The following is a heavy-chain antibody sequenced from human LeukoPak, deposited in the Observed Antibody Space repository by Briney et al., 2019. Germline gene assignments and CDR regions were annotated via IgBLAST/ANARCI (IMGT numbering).Heavy chain of an antibody. D-gene: IGHD1-26*01. J-gene: IGHJ4*02. CDR1: GYSISTGYY. V-gene: IGHV4-38-2*02. CDR2: FYHGGST. CDR3: VKSGGYGLIDY. Sequence: SETLSLTCTVSGYSISTGYYWDWIRQPPGKGLEWIGTFYHGGSTYYNPSLKSRVTISVDTSKNQFSLRLSSVTAADTAMYYCVKSGGYGLIDYWGQGTLVTVSS.